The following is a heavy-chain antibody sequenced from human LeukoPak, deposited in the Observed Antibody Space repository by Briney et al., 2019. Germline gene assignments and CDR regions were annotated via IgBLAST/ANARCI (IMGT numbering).Heavy chain of an antibody. CDR3: ARAGDFWSGYYARVSSRLVDY. CDR2: INPNSGGT. CDR1: GYTFTGYY. Sequence: GASVKVSCKASGYTFTGYYMHWVRQAPGQGLEWMGWINPNSGGTNYAQKFQGRVTMTRDTSISTAYMELSRLRSDDTAVYYCARAGDFWSGYYARVSSRLVDYWGQGTLVTVSS. D-gene: IGHD3-3*01. J-gene: IGHJ4*02. V-gene: IGHV1-2*02.